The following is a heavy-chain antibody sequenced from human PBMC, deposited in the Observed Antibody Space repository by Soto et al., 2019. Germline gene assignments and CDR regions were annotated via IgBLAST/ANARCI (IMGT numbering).Heavy chain of an antibody. V-gene: IGHV1-18*01. J-gene: IGHJ4*02. Sequence: QVQLVQSGAEVKKPGASVKVSCKASGYTFTSYGISWVRQAPGQGLEWMGRISGYNGNSNYAQNLQGRVTMNTATSTSTAYMELGSLRSDDTAVYYCAREDIQHIVEVVVAPEGLGYWGQGTLVTVSS. CDR1: GYTFTSYG. D-gene: IGHD2-15*01. CDR3: AREDIQHIVEVVVAPEGLGY. CDR2: ISGYNGNS.